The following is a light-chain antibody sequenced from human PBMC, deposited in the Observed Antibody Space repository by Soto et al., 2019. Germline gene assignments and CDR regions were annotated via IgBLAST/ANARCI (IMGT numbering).Light chain of an antibody. V-gene: IGLV2-14*01. CDR2: DVS. CDR3: TSYTSDSTYV. Sequence: QSVLTQPNSGSGTPGQSLTISCTGNSTDVGRYNYVSWYQQHPGKSPKLMVYDVSNRPSWVSNRFSGSKSGVTASLAISGLQAEDEADYYCTSYTSDSTYVFGTVTKVTVL. CDR1: STDVGRYNY. J-gene: IGLJ1*01.